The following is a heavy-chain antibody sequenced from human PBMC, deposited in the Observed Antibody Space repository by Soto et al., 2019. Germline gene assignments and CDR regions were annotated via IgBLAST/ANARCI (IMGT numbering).Heavy chain of an antibody. V-gene: IGHV1-18*01. Sequence: ASVKVSCKASGYTFTSYGISWVRQAPGQGLEWMGWISAYNGNTNYAQKLQGRVTMTTDTSTSTAYMELRSLRSDDTAVYYCARGELDFWSPHLGHYNWFDPWGQGTLVTVSS. D-gene: IGHD3-3*01. CDR2: ISAYNGNT. CDR3: ARGELDFWSPHLGHYNWFDP. CDR1: GYTFTSYG. J-gene: IGHJ5*02.